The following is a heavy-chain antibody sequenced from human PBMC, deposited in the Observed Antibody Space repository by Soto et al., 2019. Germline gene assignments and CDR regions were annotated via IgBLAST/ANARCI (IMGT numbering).Heavy chain of an antibody. Sequence: ASVKVSCKASGYTFTNSGVSWVRQAPGQGLEWMGWIGAYNGQTKYAQKLQGRVTMTTDTSTSTAYMELSSLKSDDTAVYYCAREDYYDSSGYLPVRYYFGMDVRR. CDR3: AREDYYDSSGYLPVRYYFGMDV. J-gene: IGHJ6*02. V-gene: IGHV1-18*01. CDR1: GYTFTNSG. CDR2: IGAYNGQT. D-gene: IGHD3-22*01.